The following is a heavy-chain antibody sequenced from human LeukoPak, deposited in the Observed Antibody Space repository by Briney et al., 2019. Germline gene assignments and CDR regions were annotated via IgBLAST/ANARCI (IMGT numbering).Heavy chain of an antibody. CDR3: AREVRYNWNYYYYYMDV. J-gene: IGHJ6*03. CDR1: GGSISSGGYY. CDR2: INHSGST. D-gene: IGHD1-20*01. V-gene: IGHV4-31*03. Sequence: SQTLSLTCTVSGGSISSGGYYWSWIRQHPGKGLEWIGEINHSGSTNYNPSLKSRVTISVDTSKNQFSLKLNSVTAADTAVYYCAREVRYNWNYYYYYMDVWGKGTTVTVSS.